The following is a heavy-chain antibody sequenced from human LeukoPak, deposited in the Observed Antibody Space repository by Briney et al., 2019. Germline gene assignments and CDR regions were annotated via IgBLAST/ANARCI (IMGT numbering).Heavy chain of an antibody. D-gene: IGHD3-16*01. CDR2: ISPNSGGT. CDR1: GYRFTGYF. V-gene: IGHV1-2*02. J-gene: IGHJ4*02. CDR3: SRGRDPIPLGELIY. Sequence: ASLKVSCKASGYRFTGYFLHWVRQAPGHGLEWMGWISPNSGGTNYAQKFQRRVTMTRDTSINTVYMELSSLTSDDTAIYYCSRGRDPIPLGELIYWGQGTLISVSS.